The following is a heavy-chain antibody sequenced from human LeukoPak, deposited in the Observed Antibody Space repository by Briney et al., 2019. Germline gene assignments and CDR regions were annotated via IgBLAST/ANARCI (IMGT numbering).Heavy chain of an antibody. V-gene: IGHV3-7*01. CDR1: GFTISDYW. J-gene: IGHJ5*02. CDR3: VSDGGTDWYDP. D-gene: IGHD3-16*01. Sequence: PGGSLRLSCAASGFTISDYWMTWVRQAPGKGLEWVANIKQDGSEKTYVDSVKGRFTISRDNAKNSIFLQMNSLRVEDMAIYYCVSDGGTDWYDPWGQGTLVSVSS. CDR2: IKQDGSEK.